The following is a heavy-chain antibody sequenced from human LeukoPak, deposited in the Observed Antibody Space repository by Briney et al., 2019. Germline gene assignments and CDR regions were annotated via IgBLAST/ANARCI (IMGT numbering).Heavy chain of an antibody. D-gene: IGHD1-1*01. CDR1: GYTFTSYL. CDR3: ARDVDWNHSFDH. V-gene: IGHV1-46*01. Sequence: EASVTVSCKASGYTFTSYLLHWVRQAPGQGLEWMGIINPSGGTANYAQKFQGRVTMTRETSTSTLYIELRSLRSEDTAVYYCARDVDWNHSFDHWGQGTLVTVSS. J-gene: IGHJ4*02. CDR2: INPSGGTA.